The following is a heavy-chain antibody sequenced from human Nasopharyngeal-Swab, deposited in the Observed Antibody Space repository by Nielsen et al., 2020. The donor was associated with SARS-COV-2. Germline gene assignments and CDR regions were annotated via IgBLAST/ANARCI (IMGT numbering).Heavy chain of an antibody. V-gene: IGHV1-69*13. CDR1: GYTFTSYA. CDR3: ARDFTPEEGDY. Sequence: SVKVSCKASGYTFTSYAMHWVRQAPGQGLEWMGGIIPIFGTANYAQKFQGRVTITADESTSTAYMELSSLRSEDTAVYYCARDFTPEEGDYWGQGTLVTVSS. CDR2: IIPIFGTA. D-gene: IGHD1-14*01. J-gene: IGHJ4*02.